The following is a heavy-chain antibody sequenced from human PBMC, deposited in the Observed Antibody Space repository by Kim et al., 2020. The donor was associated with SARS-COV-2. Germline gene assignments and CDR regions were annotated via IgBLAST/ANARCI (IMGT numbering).Heavy chain of an antibody. Sequence: ASVKVSCKVSGYTLTELSMHWVRQAPGKGLEWMGGFDPEDGETIYAQKFQGRVTMTEDTSTDTAYMELSSLRSEDTAVYYCAAVGGPAAGIGPDYWGQGTPVNAS. CDR3: AAVGGPAAGIGPDY. CDR1: GYTLTELS. V-gene: IGHV1-24*01. CDR2: FDPEDGET. D-gene: IGHD6-13*01. J-gene: IGHJ4*02.